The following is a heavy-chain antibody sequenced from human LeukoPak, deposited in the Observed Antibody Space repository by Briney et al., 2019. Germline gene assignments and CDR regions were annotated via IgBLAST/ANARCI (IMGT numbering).Heavy chain of an antibody. CDR3: ARALGISAPGRSDY. CDR1: GFTFTSYW. V-gene: IGHV3-7*04. CDR2: IKQDGSEM. Sequence: GGSLRLSCAASGFTFTSYWMTWVRQTPGKGLGWVANIKQDGSEMYYVDSVKGRFTISRDNAKNSLYLQMNSLRVEDTAVYFCARALGISAPGRSDYWGQGTLVTVSS. D-gene: IGHD6-13*01. J-gene: IGHJ4*02.